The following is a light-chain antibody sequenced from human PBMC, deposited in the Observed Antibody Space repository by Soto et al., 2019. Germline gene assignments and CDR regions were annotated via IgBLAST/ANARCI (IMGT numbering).Light chain of an antibody. V-gene: IGLV1-44*01. Sequence: QLVLTQPPSASGTPGQRVTISCSGSSSNVGTNHVNWYQQLPGTAPKLLIYSDSQRPSGVPDRFSGSKSGTSASLAISGLQSEDEADYYCATRDERLSGRVFGGGTKLTVL. CDR3: ATRDERLSGRV. J-gene: IGLJ3*02. CDR2: SDS. CDR1: SSNVGTNH.